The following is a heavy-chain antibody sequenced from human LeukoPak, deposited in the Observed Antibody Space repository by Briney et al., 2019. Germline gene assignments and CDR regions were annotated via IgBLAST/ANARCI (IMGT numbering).Heavy chain of an antibody. Sequence: SVKVSCTASGGTFSSYAISWVRQAPGQGLEWMGGIIPIFGTANYAQKFQGRVTITTDESTSTAYMELSSLRSEDTAVYYCARHDFWSGYYKEAYYYYMDVWGKGTTVTVSS. D-gene: IGHD3-3*01. CDR1: GGTFSSYA. CDR2: IIPIFGTA. V-gene: IGHV1-69*05. CDR3: ARHDFWSGYYKEAYYYYMDV. J-gene: IGHJ6*03.